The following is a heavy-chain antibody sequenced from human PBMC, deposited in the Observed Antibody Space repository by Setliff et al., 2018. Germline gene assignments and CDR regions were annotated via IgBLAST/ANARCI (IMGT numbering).Heavy chain of an antibody. J-gene: IGHJ3*02. Sequence: GGSLRLSCAASGFTFSSYTMNWVRQAPGQGLEWVSSIDSSSTWIYYADSVKGRFSMSRDISRNTLYLQMNRLTVEDTAVYYCTRDWGEAGSTNAFDIWGQGTVVTVSS. CDR1: GFTFSSYT. D-gene: IGHD1-26*01. CDR3: TRDWGEAGSTNAFDI. CDR2: IDSSSTWI. V-gene: IGHV3-21*01.